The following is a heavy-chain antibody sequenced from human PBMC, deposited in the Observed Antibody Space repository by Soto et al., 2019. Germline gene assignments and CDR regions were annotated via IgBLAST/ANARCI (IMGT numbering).Heavy chain of an antibody. D-gene: IGHD3-3*01. CDR1: GYTFTSYA. CDR2: INAGNGNT. CDR3: ARVLGVAKGDY. Sequence: ASVKVSCKASGYTFTSYAIHWVRQAPGQRLEWMGWINAGNGNTKYSQKFQGRVTITRDTSASTVYMELSSLRSQDTAVYYCARVLGVAKGDYWGQGTLVTVSS. V-gene: IGHV1-3*01. J-gene: IGHJ4*02.